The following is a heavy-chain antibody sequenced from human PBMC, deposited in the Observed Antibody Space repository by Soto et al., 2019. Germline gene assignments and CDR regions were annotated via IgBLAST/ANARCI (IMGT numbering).Heavy chain of an antibody. Sequence: EVQLVESGGGLVQPGGSLRLSCAASGFTVSSNYMSWVRQAPGKGLEWVSVIYSGGSTYYADSVKGRFTISRHNSKNTLXLLXNSLRAEDTAVYYCARDRHRSRTVAGTNYYYGMDVWGQGTTVTVSS. CDR3: ARDRHRSRTVAGTNYYYGMDV. V-gene: IGHV3-53*04. J-gene: IGHJ6*02. D-gene: IGHD6-19*01. CDR1: GFTVSSNY. CDR2: IYSGGST.